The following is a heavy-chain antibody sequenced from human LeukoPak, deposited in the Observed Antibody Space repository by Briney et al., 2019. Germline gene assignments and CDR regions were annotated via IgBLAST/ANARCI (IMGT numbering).Heavy chain of an antibody. D-gene: IGHD3-10*01. CDR1: GFTFSSYG. V-gene: IGHV3-30*18. CDR3: AKDVDPFGSGSYVEGFYY. Sequence: GGSLRLSCAASGFTFSSYGMHWVRQAPGKGLEWVAVISFDASNKYYADSVKGRFTISRDNSKNTLYLQMNSLRAEDTAVYYCAKDVDPFGSGSYVEGFYYWGQGTLVTVSS. CDR2: ISFDASNK. J-gene: IGHJ4*02.